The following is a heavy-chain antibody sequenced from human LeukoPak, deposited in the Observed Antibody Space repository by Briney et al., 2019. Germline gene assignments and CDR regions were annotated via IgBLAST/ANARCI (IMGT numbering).Heavy chain of an antibody. D-gene: IGHD6-19*01. Sequence: PSETLSLTCTVSGGSISSYYWSWIRQPAGKGLEWIGRIYTGGSTNYNPSLKSRVTMSVDTSKNQFSLKLNSVTAADTAVYYCARVGVSGWPNWFDPWGQGTLVTVSS. CDR2: IYTGGST. CDR1: GGSISSYY. CDR3: ARVGVSGWPNWFDP. V-gene: IGHV4-4*07. J-gene: IGHJ5*02.